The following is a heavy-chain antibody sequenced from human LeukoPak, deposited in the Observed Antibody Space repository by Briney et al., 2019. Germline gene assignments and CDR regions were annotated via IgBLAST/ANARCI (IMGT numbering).Heavy chain of an antibody. V-gene: IGHV3-74*01. J-gene: IGHJ4*02. D-gene: IGHD3-9*01. CDR1: GFTFSSYW. CDR2: INTDGSST. CDR3: ARDRNYDILTGFEGGEDY. Sequence: GGSLRLSCAASGFTFSSYWMHWVRQAPGKGLVWVSRINTDGSSTSYADSVKGRFTISRDNAKNSLYLQMNSLRAEDTAVYYCARDRNYDILTGFEGGEDYWGQGTLVTVS.